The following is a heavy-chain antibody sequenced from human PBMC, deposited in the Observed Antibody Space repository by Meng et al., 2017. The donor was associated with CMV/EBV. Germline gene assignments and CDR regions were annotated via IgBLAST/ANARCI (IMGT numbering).Heavy chain of an antibody. D-gene: IGHD3-10*01. J-gene: IGHJ6*02. V-gene: IGHV3-7*01. CDR2: IKQDGSEK. CDR1: GFTFSSYW. Sequence: GESLKISCAASGFTFSSYWMSWVRQAPGKGLEWVANIKQDGSEKYYVDSVEGRFTISRDNAKNSLYLQMNSLRAEDTAVYYCARLGELLWFGEPLLGMDVWGQGTTVTVSS. CDR3: ARLGELLWFGEPLLGMDV.